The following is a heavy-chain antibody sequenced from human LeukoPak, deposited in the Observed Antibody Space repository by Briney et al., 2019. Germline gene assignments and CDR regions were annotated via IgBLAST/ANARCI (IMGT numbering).Heavy chain of an antibody. V-gene: IGHV1-2*02. D-gene: IGHD2-15*01. Sequence: GASVKVSCKTSGYSFTAYFMRWVRLAPGQGLEWMGWIDPNSGGTNYAQKFQGRVTMTRDTSISTAYMELSSLMSDDTAIYYCARGGGGLQHWGQGTLVTVSS. CDR2: IDPNSGGT. CDR1: GYSFTAYF. J-gene: IGHJ1*01. CDR3: ARGGGGLQH.